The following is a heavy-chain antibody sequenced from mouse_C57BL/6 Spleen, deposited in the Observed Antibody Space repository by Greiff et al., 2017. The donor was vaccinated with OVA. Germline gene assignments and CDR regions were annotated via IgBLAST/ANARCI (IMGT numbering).Heavy chain of an antibody. V-gene: IGHV5-4*03. CDR1: GFTFSSYA. CDR2: ISDGGSYT. J-gene: IGHJ2*01. Sequence: EVMLVESGGGLVKPGGSLKLSCAASGFTFSSYAMSWVRQTPEKRLEWVATISDGGSYTYYPDNVKGRFTISRDNAKNNLYLQMSHLKSEDTAMYYCARGGDVYYFDYWGQGTTLTVSS. CDR3: ARGGDVYYFDY. D-gene: IGHD3-3*01.